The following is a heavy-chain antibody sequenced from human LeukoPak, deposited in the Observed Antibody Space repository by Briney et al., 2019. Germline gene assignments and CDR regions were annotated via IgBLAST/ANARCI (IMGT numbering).Heavy chain of an antibody. J-gene: IGHJ3*01. CDR2: INSDGSST. V-gene: IGHV3-74*01. CDR3: ARGGGTYLNAFDF. D-gene: IGHD3-16*01. CDR1: GFTFSSYW. Sequence: GGSLRLSCAASGFTFSSYWMHWVRHAPGKGLVWVSRINSDGSSTNYADSVKGRFTISRDNAKNTLYLQMNSLRAEDTAVYSCARGGGTYLNAFDFWGQGTMVTVSS.